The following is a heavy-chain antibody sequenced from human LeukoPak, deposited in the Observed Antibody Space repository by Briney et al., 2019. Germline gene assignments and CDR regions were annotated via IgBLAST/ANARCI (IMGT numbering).Heavy chain of an antibody. CDR1: GFTFSRYA. CDR3: AKGPKYYDSSGYSGY. J-gene: IGHJ4*02. D-gene: IGHD3-22*01. CDR2: ISGIGTST. Sequence: GGSLRLSCAASGFTFSRYAMSWVRQAPGRGLEWVSSISGIGTSTYYADSVKGRFTISRDNSKNTLYLQMNSLRAEDTAVYYCAKGPKYYDSSGYSGYWGQGTLVTVSS. V-gene: IGHV3-23*01.